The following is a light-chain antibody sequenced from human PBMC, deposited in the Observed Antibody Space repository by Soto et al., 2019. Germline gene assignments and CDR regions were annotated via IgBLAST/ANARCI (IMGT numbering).Light chain of an antibody. CDR1: QSVSTY. V-gene: IGKV3-20*01. CDR3: QQYGSSPLT. Sequence: EIVMTQSPATVSVSPGERATLSCRASQSVSTYLAWYQQKPGQAPRLLIYDASNRATGIPARFSGSGSGTDFTLTISRLEPEDFAVYYCQQYGSSPLTFGGGTKVDIK. J-gene: IGKJ4*01. CDR2: DAS.